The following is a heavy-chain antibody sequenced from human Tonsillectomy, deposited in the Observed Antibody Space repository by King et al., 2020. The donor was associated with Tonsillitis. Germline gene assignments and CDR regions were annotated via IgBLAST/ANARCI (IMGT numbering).Heavy chain of an antibody. Sequence: VQLVESGGGLVQPGGSLRLSCAASGFTFSSYAMSWVRQAPGKGLEWVSVIYSGGSSTYYADSVKGRFTISRDNSKNTLYLQMNSLRAEDTAVYYCAKGEVGHYYDSSGLVGYWGQGTLVTVSS. V-gene: IGHV3-23*03. J-gene: IGHJ4*02. CDR1: GFTFSSYA. D-gene: IGHD3-22*01. CDR2: IYSGGSST. CDR3: AKGEVGHYYDSSGLVGY.